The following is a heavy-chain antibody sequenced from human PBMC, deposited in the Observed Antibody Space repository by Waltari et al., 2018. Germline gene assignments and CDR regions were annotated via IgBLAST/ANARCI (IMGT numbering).Heavy chain of an antibody. V-gene: IGHV5-51*01. Sequence: QLVQSGTEVKKPGESLKISCKTSGYRFNNYWIGWVRQMPGKGLEWMGIVRPDNSATRYSPSFQGQVTISADKSISIAYLQWSSLKASDTAIYYCARHTEDDNGDDWGQGTLVTVSS. CDR2: VRPDNSAT. CDR1: GYRFNNYW. J-gene: IGHJ4*02. D-gene: IGHD1-1*01. CDR3: ARHTEDDNGDD.